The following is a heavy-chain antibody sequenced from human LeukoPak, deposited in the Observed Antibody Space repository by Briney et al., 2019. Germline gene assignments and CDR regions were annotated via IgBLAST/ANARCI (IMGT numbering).Heavy chain of an antibody. CDR3: ASGRLVGAPDY. J-gene: IGHJ4*02. CDR2: ITSDGSGI. D-gene: IGHD1-26*01. CDR1: GFTFSSYW. V-gene: IGHV3-74*01. Sequence: AGSLRLSCAASGFTFSSYWMHWVRQPPGKGLVWVSRITSDGSGIGYADSVKGRFSTSRDNAKNTLYLQMNSLRAEDTAVYYCASGRLVGAPDYWGQGALVSVSS.